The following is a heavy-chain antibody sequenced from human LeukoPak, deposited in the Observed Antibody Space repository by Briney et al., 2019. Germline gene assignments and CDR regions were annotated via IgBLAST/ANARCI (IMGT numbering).Heavy chain of an antibody. J-gene: IGHJ4*02. CDR1: GFTFSSYA. Sequence: GGSLRLSCAASGFTFSSYAMSWVRQAPGKGLEWVSAISGSGGSTYYADSVKGRFTISGNISKNTLYLQMNSLRAEDTAVYYRAKVMYYDFWSGPFDYWGQGTLVTVSS. V-gene: IGHV3-23*01. CDR2: ISGSGGST. CDR3: AKVMYYDFWSGPFDY. D-gene: IGHD3-3*01.